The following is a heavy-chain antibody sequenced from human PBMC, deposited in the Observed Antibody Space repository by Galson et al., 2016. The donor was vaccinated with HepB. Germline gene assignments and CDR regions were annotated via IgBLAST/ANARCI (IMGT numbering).Heavy chain of an antibody. J-gene: IGHJ4*02. CDR1: GFAFSTYT. Sequence: SLRLSCAGSGFAFSTYTMSWVRQAPGKGLEWVAYISIGGTTIYYADSVKGRFTISRDNAKNSLYLQMDSLRDEDTAVYYCTRGRGIALWGQGTLVTVSS. V-gene: IGHV3-48*02. CDR3: TRGRGIAL. CDR2: ISIGGTTI.